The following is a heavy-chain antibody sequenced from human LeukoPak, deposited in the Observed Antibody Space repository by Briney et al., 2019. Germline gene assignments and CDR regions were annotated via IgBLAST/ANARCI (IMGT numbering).Heavy chain of an antibody. Sequence: PGGSLRLSCAASGFTGSNNYMSWVRQAPGKGLEWVSAIHSSGGIYYADSVKGRFTISRDNAKNSLYLQMNSLRAEDTAVYYCARDYCSGGSCYPFDYWGQGTLVTVSS. CDR3: ARDYCSGGSCYPFDY. CDR1: GFTGSNNY. J-gene: IGHJ4*02. D-gene: IGHD2-15*01. V-gene: IGHV3-53*01. CDR2: IHSSGGI.